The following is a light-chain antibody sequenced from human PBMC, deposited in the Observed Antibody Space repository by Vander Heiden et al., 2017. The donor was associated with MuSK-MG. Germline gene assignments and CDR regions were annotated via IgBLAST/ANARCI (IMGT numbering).Light chain of an antibody. Sequence: DIQMSQSPATLSASVGDRVTIACRASQNINRWLAWYQQKPGKAPKLLIYRASNLESGVPSRFSGSGSGTEFTLTISSLQPDDFATYYCQQDDNSFGTFGQGTKVEVK. V-gene: IGKV1-5*03. CDR2: RAS. CDR3: QQDDNSFGT. CDR1: QNINRW. J-gene: IGKJ1*01.